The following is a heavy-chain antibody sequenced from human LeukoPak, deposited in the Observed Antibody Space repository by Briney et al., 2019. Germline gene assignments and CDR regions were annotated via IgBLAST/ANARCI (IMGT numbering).Heavy chain of an antibody. CDR1: GFTFSTYA. CDR3: AKEVSGSYDY. CDR2: INNSGGST. D-gene: IGHD1-26*01. J-gene: IGHJ4*02. Sequence: GGSLRLSCAASGFTFSTYAMSWVRQAPGKGLEWVSTINNSGGSTYYADSVKGRFTISRDNSKNTLYLQMNSLRAEDTAVYYCAKEVSGSYDYWGQGTLVTVSS. V-gene: IGHV3-23*01.